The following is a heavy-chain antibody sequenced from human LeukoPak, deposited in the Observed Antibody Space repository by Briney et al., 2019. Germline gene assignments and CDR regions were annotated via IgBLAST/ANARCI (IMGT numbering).Heavy chain of an antibody. CDR3: AKAGLFDYYYMDV. D-gene: IGHD2-21*01. CDR1: GFTFSSYS. Sequence: GGSLRLSCAASGFTFSSYSMNWVRQAPGKGLEWVAFIRYDGSNKYYADSVKGRFTISRDNSKNTLYLQMNSLRAEDTAVYYCAKAGLFDYYYMDVWGKGTTVTISS. V-gene: IGHV3-30*02. J-gene: IGHJ6*03. CDR2: IRYDGSNK.